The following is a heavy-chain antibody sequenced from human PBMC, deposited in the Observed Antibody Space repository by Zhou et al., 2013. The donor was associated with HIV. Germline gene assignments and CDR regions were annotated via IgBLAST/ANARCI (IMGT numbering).Heavy chain of an antibody. J-gene: IGHJ4*02. Sequence: QMQLVQSGAEVKKPGASVKVSCKTSGYTFTNYYLHWVRQAPGQGLEWMGFIIPNTGGTTYAPKFQGRITLTRDTSISTAYMEPNRLTSDDTAVYYCAGDQLRFFDFWGQGTLISVSS. CDR2: IIPNTGGT. CDR1: GYTFTNYY. D-gene: IGHD1-1*01. V-gene: IGHV1-2*02. CDR3: AGDQLRFFDF.